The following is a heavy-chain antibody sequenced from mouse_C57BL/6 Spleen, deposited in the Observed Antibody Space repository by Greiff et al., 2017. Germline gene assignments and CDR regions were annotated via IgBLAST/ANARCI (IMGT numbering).Heavy chain of an antibody. CDR3: ARSDLRPYFDY. CDR2: INPSTGGT. V-gene: IGHV1-42*01. CDR1: GYSFTGYY. D-gene: IGHD2-12*01. Sequence: VQLQQSGPELVKPGASVKISCKASGYSFTGYYMNWVKQSPEKSLEWIGEINPSTGGTTYNQKFKAKATLTVDKSSSTAYMQLKSLTSEDSAVYYCARSDLRPYFDYWGQGTTLTGSS. J-gene: IGHJ2*01.